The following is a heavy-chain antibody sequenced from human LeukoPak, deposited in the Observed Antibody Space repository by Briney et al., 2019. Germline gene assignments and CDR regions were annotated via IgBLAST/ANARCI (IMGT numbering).Heavy chain of an antibody. CDR1: GYTFTSYG. CDR2: ISAYNGNT. CDR3: ARASSYYYDSSGYPFQH. V-gene: IGHV1-18*01. D-gene: IGHD3-22*01. Sequence: ASVKVSCKASGYTFTSYGISWVRQAPGRGLEWMGWISAYNGNTNYAQKLQGRVTMTTDTSTSTAYMELRSLRSDDTAVYYCARASSYYYDSSGYPFQHWGQGTLVTVSS. J-gene: IGHJ1*01.